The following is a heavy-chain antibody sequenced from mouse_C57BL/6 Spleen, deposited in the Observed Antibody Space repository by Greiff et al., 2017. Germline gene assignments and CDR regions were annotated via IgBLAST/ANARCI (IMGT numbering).Heavy chain of an antibody. CDR2: IDPETGGT. CDR3: TRSEDYSNSRGDFDY. D-gene: IGHD2-5*01. CDR1: GYTFTDYE. J-gene: IGHJ2*01. V-gene: IGHV1-15*01. Sequence: VQLQQSGAELVRPGASVTLSCKASGYTFTDYEMHWVKQTPVHGLEWIGAIDPETGGTAYNQKFKGKAILTADKSSSTAYMELRSLTSEDSAVYYCTRSEDYSNSRGDFDYWGQGTTLTVSS.